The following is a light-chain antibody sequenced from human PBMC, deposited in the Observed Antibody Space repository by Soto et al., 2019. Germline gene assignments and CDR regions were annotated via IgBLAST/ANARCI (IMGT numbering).Light chain of an antibody. J-gene: IGLJ1*01. Sequence: QSALTQPASLSGSPGQSITISCTGTSSDIGAYDYVSWFQQHPGKARKPMISEVNNRPSGVSNRFSGSKSGNTAYLTISGLQVEDEAEYFCLSFTTTSTHVFGTGTKVTV. V-gene: IGLV2-14*01. CDR3: LSFTTTSTHV. CDR1: SSDIGAYDY. CDR2: EVN.